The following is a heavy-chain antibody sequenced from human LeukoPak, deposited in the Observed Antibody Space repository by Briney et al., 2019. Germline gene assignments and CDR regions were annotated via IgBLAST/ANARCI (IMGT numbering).Heavy chain of an antibody. V-gene: IGHV4-39*01. J-gene: IGHJ4*02. CDR2: IYYRGST. CDR1: GGSIRSSSYY. CDR3: ARWSESATFDS. Sequence: SETLSLTCTVSGGSIRSSSYYWGWIRQPPRKGLEWIGNIYYRGSTYYNPSLKSRVTISVDTSKNQFSLKLRSVTAADTAVFYCARWSESATFDSWGQGTLVIVSS. D-gene: IGHD3-3*01.